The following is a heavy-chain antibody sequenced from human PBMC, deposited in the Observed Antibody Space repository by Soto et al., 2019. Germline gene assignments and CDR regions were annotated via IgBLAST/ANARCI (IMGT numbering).Heavy chain of an antibody. CDR1: GFAFNTYW. V-gene: IGHV3-74*01. J-gene: IGHJ4*02. D-gene: IGHD4-17*01. Sequence: EVQLVESGGGLIQPGGSLRLSCAASGFAFNTYWMHWVRQTPGKGLVWVSRINRAGSSTRYADSVKGRFTISRDNAKNTLYLQMNGLRAEDTAVYYCTRDDYGAYTYWGQGTLVSVSS. CDR3: TRDDYGAYTY. CDR2: INRAGSST.